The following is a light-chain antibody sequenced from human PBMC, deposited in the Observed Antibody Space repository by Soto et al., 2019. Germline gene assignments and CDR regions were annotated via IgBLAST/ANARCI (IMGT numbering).Light chain of an antibody. V-gene: IGKV1-39*01. J-gene: IGKJ1*01. Sequence: DIQMTQSPSSLSASVEDRVIITCRASQSISNHLNWYQQKPGKAPKLLIFAASSLQSGVPSMFSGSRSGPDFTLTISRLQPEDFATYYCKQSYSSPPTFGQGTKVDIK. CDR2: AAS. CDR3: KQSYSSPPT. CDR1: QSISNH.